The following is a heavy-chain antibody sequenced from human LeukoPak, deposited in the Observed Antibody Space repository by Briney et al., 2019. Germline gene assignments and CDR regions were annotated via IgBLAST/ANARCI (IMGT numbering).Heavy chain of an antibody. CDR2: INQDGGAK. J-gene: IGHJ4*02. V-gene: IGHV3-7*01. Sequence: GGSLRLSCAASGFPLSSHWMSGVRQAPGRGLEGVAHINQDGGAKSYVGSVRGRFSISRDNAKNSMSLQMNSLRAEDTAVYYCARWDIRGTAHQLDFWGQGTLVTVSS. CDR1: GFPLSSHW. D-gene: IGHD1-7*01. CDR3: ARWDIRGTAHQLDF.